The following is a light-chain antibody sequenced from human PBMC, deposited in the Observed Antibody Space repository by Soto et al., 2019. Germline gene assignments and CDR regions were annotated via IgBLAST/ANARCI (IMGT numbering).Light chain of an antibody. Sequence: QSVLTHPPSASGTPGQRVTISCSGSNSNIGSNTVNWYRQLPGTAPKLLIYYDNLRPSGVPDRISGSKSGTSASLAITGPQSDDEADYSCAAWDDSVNGRVFGSGTKVNVL. J-gene: IGLJ1*01. CDR1: NSNIGSNT. CDR3: AAWDDSVNGRV. V-gene: IGLV1-44*01. CDR2: YDN.